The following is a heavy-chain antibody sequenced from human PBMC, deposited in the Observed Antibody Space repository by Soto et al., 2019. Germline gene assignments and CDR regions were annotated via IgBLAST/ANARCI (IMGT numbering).Heavy chain of an antibody. CDR1: GFSFGVYW. Sequence: EVQLEESGGGLVQPGGSLRLSCGASGFSFGVYWMSWVRQAPGKGLEWLATIKWDASEKKYVDSVKGRFTTSRDNAKNALYQQMDSLRADDTAIYYCARDFGYGSRSSGSHYLDYWGHGTLVTVSS. V-gene: IGHV3-7*01. D-gene: IGHD3-10*01. CDR3: ARDFGYGSRSSGSHYLDY. J-gene: IGHJ4*01. CDR2: IKWDASEK.